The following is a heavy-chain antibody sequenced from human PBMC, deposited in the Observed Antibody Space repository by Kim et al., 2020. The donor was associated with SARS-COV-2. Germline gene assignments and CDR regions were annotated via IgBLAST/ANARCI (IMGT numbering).Heavy chain of an antibody. D-gene: IGHD6-13*01. V-gene: IGHV4-31*02. J-gene: IGHJ4*02. Sequence: DNPSLKSRVTISVDTSKNQFSLKLSSVTAADTAVYYCATSIAAAGPFDYWGQGTLVTVSS. CDR3: ATSIAAAGPFDY.